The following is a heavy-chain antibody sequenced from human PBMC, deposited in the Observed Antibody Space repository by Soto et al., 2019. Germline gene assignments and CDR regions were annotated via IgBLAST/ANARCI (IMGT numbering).Heavy chain of an antibody. J-gene: IGHJ5*02. Sequence: SETLSLTCTVSGGSIISYYWSWIRQAPGKGLEWIGYIYYSGSTNYNPSLKSRVTISVDTSKNQFSLKLSSVTAADTAVYYCARVLEYYYDSSALRWFDPWGQGTLVTVSS. D-gene: IGHD3-22*01. CDR2: IYYSGST. CDR1: GGSIISYY. V-gene: IGHV4-59*01. CDR3: ARVLEYYYDSSALRWFDP.